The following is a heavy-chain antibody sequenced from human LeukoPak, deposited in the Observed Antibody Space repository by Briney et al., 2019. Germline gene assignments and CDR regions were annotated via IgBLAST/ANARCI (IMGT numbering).Heavy chain of an antibody. CDR1: GFTFSSYA. D-gene: IGHD3-10*01. J-gene: IGHJ4*02. CDR2: ISGSGIST. V-gene: IGHV3-23*01. Sequence: QPGGSLRLSCAASGFTFSSYAINWVRQAPGKGLVWVSVISGSGISTYYADSVKGRFTISRDNSKNTLYLQMNSLRAEDTAVYYCAKDYMCFDYWGQGTLVTVSS. CDR3: AKDYMCFDY.